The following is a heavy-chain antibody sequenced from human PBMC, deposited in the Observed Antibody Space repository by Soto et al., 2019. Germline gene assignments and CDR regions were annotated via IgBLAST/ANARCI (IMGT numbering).Heavy chain of an antibody. V-gene: IGHV4-30-4*01. CDR2: IYYSGST. CDR1: GGSINNGDYY. D-gene: IGHD3-10*01. CDR3: ARSDHYGPDFDY. Sequence: SETLSLTCTVSGGSINNGDYYWSWIRQPPEKGLEWIGYIYYSGSTYYNPSLKSRVTISVDTSMNQFSLNLNSLRAEDTAVYYCARSDHYGPDFDYWGQGTLVTVSS. J-gene: IGHJ4*02.